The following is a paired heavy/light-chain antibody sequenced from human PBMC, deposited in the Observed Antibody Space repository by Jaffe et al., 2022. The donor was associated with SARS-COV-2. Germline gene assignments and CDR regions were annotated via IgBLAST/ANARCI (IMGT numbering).Light chain of an antibody. CDR2: LGS. V-gene: IGKV2-28*01. CDR3: MQALQTPPWT. Sequence: DIVMTQSPLSLPVTPGEPASISCRSSQSLLHSNGYNYLDWYLQKPGQSPQLLIYLGSNRASGVPDRFSGSGSGTDFTLKISRVEAEDVGVYYCMQALQTPPWTFGQGTKVEIK. J-gene: IGKJ1*01. CDR1: QSLLHSNGYNY.
Heavy chain of an antibody. CDR3: ARAGVAPGYSSSWPYYYYGMDV. CDR1: GDSVSSNSAA. D-gene: IGHD6-13*01. Sequence: QVQLQQSGPGLVKPSQTLSLTCAISGDSVSSNSAAWNWIRQSPSRGLEWLGRTYYRSKWYNDYAVSVKSRITINPDTSKNQFSLQLNSVTPEDTAVYYCARAGVAPGYSSSWPYYYYGMDVWGQGTTVTVSS. V-gene: IGHV6-1*01. J-gene: IGHJ6*02. CDR2: TYYRSKWYN.